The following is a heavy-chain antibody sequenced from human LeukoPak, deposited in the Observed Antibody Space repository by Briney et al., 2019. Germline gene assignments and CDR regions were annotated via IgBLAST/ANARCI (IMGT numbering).Heavy chain of an antibody. CDR2: ISYDESNK. V-gene: IGHV3-30*18. Sequence: GGSLRLSCAASGFTFSSYGMHWVRQAPGKGLEWVAVISYDESNKYYADSVKGRFTISRDNSKNTLYLQMNSLRAEDTAVYYCAKCTRSYDFGDYGMDVWGKGTTVTVSS. J-gene: IGHJ6*04. D-gene: IGHD3/OR15-3a*01. CDR1: GFTFSSYG. CDR3: AKCTRSYDFGDYGMDV.